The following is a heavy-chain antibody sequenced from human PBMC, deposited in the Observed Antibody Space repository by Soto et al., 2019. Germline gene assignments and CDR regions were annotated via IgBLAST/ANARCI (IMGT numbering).Heavy chain of an antibody. CDR3: STDLMD. J-gene: IGHJ4*02. V-gene: IGHV3-15*01. Sequence: PGGSLRLSCAASGFTFSNAWMTWVRQAPGKGLEWVGRIKSKTDGGSTGYAAPVKGRFSISRDDSRNMLYLQMNSLKIDDTAVYYCSTDLMDWGQGTLVTVSS. D-gene: IGHD3-9*01. CDR2: IKSKTDGGST. CDR1: GFTFSNAW.